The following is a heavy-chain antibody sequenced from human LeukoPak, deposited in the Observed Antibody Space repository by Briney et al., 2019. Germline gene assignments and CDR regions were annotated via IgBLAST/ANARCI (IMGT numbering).Heavy chain of an antibody. Sequence: GGSLRLSCAASGFTFDDYAMHWVPQAPGKGLEWVSGISWNSGSIGYADSVKGRFTISRDNAKNSLYLQMNSLRAEDTALYYCAKAPYSNNYFDYWGQGTLVTVSS. CDR1: GFTFDDYA. D-gene: IGHD4-4*01. J-gene: IGHJ4*02. CDR3: AKAPYSNNYFDY. CDR2: ISWNSGSI. V-gene: IGHV3-9*01.